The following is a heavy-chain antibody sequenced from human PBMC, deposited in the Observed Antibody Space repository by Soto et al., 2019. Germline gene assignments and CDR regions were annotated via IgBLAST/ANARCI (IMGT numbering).Heavy chain of an antibody. CDR1: GFTFSSYS. D-gene: IGHD3-3*01. CDR3: GRDCRRRPLLRFLERTCAYFDY. V-gene: IGHV3-21*01. J-gene: IGHJ4*02. Sequence: EVQLVESGGGLVKPGGSLRLSCAASGFTFSSYSMNWVRQAPGKGLEWVSSISSSSSYIYYADSVKGRFTISRDNAKNSLYLQMNSLRAEDTAVYYCGRDCRRRPLLRFLERTCAYFDYWGQGTLVTVSS. CDR2: ISSSSSYI.